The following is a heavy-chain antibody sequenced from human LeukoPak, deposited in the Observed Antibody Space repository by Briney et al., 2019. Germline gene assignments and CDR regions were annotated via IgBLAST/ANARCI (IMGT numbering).Heavy chain of an antibody. Sequence: GGSLRLSCAASGFTLSSYWMHWVRQAPGKGLVWVSRIYSDGGGTGYADSVKGRFTISGDNAKNTLYLQMNSLRAEDTAVYFCARELVVVPAAIKPARYHYYGMDVWGQGTTVTVSS. CDR1: GFTLSSYW. J-gene: IGHJ6*02. V-gene: IGHV3-74*01. CDR2: IYSDGGGT. CDR3: ARELVVVPAAIKPARYHYYGMDV. D-gene: IGHD2-2*01.